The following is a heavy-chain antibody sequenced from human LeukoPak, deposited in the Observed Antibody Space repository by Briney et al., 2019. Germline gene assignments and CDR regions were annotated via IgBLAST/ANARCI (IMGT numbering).Heavy chain of an antibody. D-gene: IGHD3-10*01. CDR2: INQSGIT. J-gene: IGHJ4*02. V-gene: IGHV4-34*01. CDR1: GGSSSGFY. CDR3: ARGGTFGEPFSRS. Sequence: PSETLSLTCAVYGGSSSGFYWTWIRQPPGKGLEWIGEINQSGITNYSPSLKSRMVISVDTSKKQFSLKLNSVTAADTAVYYCARGGTFGEPFSRSWGQGTLVTVSS.